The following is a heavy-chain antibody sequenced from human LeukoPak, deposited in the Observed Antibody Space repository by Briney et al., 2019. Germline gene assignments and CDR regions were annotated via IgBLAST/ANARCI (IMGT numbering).Heavy chain of an antibody. D-gene: IGHD2-21*01. CDR2: ISSSGSTI. CDR3: ARIGLGLWDY. J-gene: IGHJ4*02. V-gene: IGHV3-48*03. Sequence: PGGSLRLSCAASGVTFSSYEMNWVRQAPGKGLEWVSYISSSGSTIYYADSVKGRFTISRDNAKNLLYLQMNSLRAEDTAVYYCARIGLGLWDYWGQGTLVTVSS. CDR1: GVTFSSYE.